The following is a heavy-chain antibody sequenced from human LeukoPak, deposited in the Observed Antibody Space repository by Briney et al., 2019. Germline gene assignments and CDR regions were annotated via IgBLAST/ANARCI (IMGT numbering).Heavy chain of an antibody. CDR3: ARAQAPFGVVTWWFDP. Sequence: SETLSLTCTVSGGSISSYYWSWIRQPPGKGLEWIGYIYYSGSTNYNPSLKSRVTISVDTSKNQFSLKLSSVTAADMAVYYCARAQAPFGVVTWWFDPWGQGTLVTVSS. CDR1: GGSISSYY. D-gene: IGHD3-3*01. CDR2: IYYSGST. J-gene: IGHJ5*02. V-gene: IGHV4-59*01.